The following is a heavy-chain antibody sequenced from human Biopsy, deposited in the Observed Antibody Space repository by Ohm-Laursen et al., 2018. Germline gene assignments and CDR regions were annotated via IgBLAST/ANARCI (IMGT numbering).Heavy chain of an antibody. CDR2: ISWNSGSV. J-gene: IGHJ4*02. V-gene: IGHV3-9*01. CDR3: AKASGYSNGWPIDY. CDR1: GFTFENYA. Sequence: SLRLSCAASGFTFENYAMNWVRQAPGKGLEWVSGISWNSGSVVYADSVKGRFTISRDNAKNSLYLQMHSLRAEDTAFYYCAKASGYSNGWPIDYWGQGNLVTVSS. D-gene: IGHD6-19*01.